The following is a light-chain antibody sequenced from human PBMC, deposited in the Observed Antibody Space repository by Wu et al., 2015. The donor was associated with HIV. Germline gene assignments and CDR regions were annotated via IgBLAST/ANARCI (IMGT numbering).Light chain of an antibody. CDR1: QSIRNN. CDR2: AAS. V-gene: IGKV3-15*01. J-gene: IGKJ1*01. CDR3: QQYNKWPRS. Sequence: ILLTQSPATLSVSPGARATLSCRASQSIRNNLAWYQQKRGQDPRLLIYAASTRATGIPARFSGSGSGAEFTLTISSLQSEDIAVYYCQQYNKWPRSFGQGTKVEV.